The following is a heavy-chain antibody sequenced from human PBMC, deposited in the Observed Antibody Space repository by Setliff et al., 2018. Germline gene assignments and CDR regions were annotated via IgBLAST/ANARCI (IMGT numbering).Heavy chain of an antibody. V-gene: IGHV4-38-2*01. CDR3: ARTSTGRYFDL. J-gene: IGHJ2*01. Sequence: SETLSLTCAVSDFSVSSVYYWGWIRQPPGKGLEWIANVYYGGSTYYNPSLESRVTMSVDTSKSQFSLNLYSVTAADTAVYYCARTSTGRYFDLWGRGTLVTVS. D-gene: IGHD2-2*01. CDR2: VYYGGST. CDR1: DFSVSSVYY.